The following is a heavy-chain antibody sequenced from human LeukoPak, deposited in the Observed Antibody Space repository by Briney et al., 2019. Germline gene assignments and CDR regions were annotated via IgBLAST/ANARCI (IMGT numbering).Heavy chain of an antibody. Sequence: GGSLRLSCAASGFIFSDYWMHWVRQVPGKGLVWVSRIQSDGSSTDYADSVKGRFTISRDNAKNTLYLQMNSLRAEDTAVYYCARDLSWGSYTSWGQGTLVTVSS. D-gene: IGHD3-16*01. J-gene: IGHJ4*02. CDR2: IQSDGSST. CDR1: GFIFSDYW. V-gene: IGHV3-74*01. CDR3: ARDLSWGSYTS.